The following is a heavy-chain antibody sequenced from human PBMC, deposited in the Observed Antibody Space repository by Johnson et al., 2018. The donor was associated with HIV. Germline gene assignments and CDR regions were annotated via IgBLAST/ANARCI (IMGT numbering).Heavy chain of an antibody. CDR1: GFTFSSYW. CDR2: ISYDGSNK. V-gene: IGHV3-30-3*01. CDR3: ARDPDI. Sequence: VQLVESGGGVVQPGGSLRLSCAASGFTFSSYWMTWVRQAPGKGLEWVALISYDGSNKYYADSVKGRFTISRDNSKNTLYLQMNSLRAEDTAVYYCARDPDIWGQGTMVTVSS. J-gene: IGHJ3*02.